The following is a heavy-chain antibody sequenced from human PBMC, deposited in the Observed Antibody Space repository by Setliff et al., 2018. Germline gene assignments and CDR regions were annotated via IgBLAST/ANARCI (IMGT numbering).Heavy chain of an antibody. CDR3: ARGRKGSTWTGDS. CDR2: INLNSGGT. V-gene: IGHV1-2*02. J-gene: IGHJ5*02. Sequence: ASVKVSCKPSGYTFTDHYMHWVRQAPGQGLEWMGWINLNSGGTNYGQKFQGRVTMTRDTSITTAYMELSSLTSDDTAIYYCARGRKGSTWTGDSWGPGTLVTVSS. D-gene: IGHD2-15*01. CDR1: GYTFTDHY.